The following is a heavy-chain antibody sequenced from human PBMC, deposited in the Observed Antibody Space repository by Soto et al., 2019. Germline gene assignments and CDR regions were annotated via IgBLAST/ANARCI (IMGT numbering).Heavy chain of an antibody. Sequence: QVQLQQWGAGLLKPSETLSLTCAVYGGSFSGYYWSWIRQPPGKGLEWIGEINHSGSTNYNPSLKSRVTISVDTSKNQFSLKLSSVTAADTAVYYCARGLSPKYYYDSSGSTKGAFDIWGQGTMVTVSS. CDR3: ARGLSPKYYYDSSGSTKGAFDI. CDR1: GGSFSGYY. CDR2: INHSGST. V-gene: IGHV4-34*01. J-gene: IGHJ3*02. D-gene: IGHD3-22*01.